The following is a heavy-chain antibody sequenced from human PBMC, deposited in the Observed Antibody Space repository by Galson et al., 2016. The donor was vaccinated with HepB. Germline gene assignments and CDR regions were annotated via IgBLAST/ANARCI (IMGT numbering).Heavy chain of an antibody. Sequence: SLRLSCAASGFTFSSFSVHWVRQAPGKGLDWVAFISHNSNYKYYADSVKGRFTISRDNSKTTVYLQMNSLRAEDTAVYYCAKDPSRLLEAGRLESWGQGTLVTVSS. CDR2: ISHNSNYK. CDR3: AKDPSRLLEAGRLES. J-gene: IGHJ4*02. V-gene: IGHV3-30*18. CDR1: GFTFSSFS. D-gene: IGHD6-19*01.